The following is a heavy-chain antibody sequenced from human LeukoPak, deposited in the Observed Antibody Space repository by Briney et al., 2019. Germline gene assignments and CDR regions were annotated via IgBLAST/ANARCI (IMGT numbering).Heavy chain of an antibody. J-gene: IGHJ4*02. CDR2: IYYSGST. CDR1: GGSISSSTFY. CDR3: VRGSTLRHYQY. V-gene: IGHV4-39*01. Sequence: SETLSLTCTVSGGSISSSTFYWGWIRRPPGKGLEWIGSIYYSGSTYYNPSLKSRVTVSVDTSKNQFSLKLSSVTAADTAVYYCVRGSTLRHYQYWGQGTLVTVSS. D-gene: IGHD3-16*01.